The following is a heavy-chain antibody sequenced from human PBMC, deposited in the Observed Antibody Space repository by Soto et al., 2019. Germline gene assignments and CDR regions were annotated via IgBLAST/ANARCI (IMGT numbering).Heavy chain of an antibody. V-gene: IGHV3-33*01. J-gene: IGHJ5*02. CDR2: IWYDGCNK. D-gene: IGHD1-7*01. CDR3: AREEYNWNYGGWFDP. Sequence: QVQLVESGGGVVQPGRSLRLSCAASGFTFSSYGMHWVRQAPGKGLEWVAVIWYDGCNKYYADSVKGRFTISRDNSKNPLYLQMNSLRAEDTAVYYCAREEYNWNYGGWFDPWGQGTLVTVSS. CDR1: GFTFSSYG.